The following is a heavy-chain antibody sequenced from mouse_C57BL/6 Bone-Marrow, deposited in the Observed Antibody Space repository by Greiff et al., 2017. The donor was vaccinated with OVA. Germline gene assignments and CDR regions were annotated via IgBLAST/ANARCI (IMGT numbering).Heavy chain of an antibody. D-gene: IGHD1-1*01. CDR2: IHPSDSDT. Sequence: QVHVKQPGAELVKPGASVKVSCKASGYTFTSYWMHWVKQRPGQGLEWIGRIHPSDSDTNYNQKFKGKATLTVDKSSSTAYMQLSSLTSEDSAVYYCAILLNEYAWFAYWGQGTLVTVSA. J-gene: IGHJ3*01. CDR1: GYTFTSYW. CDR3: AILLNEYAWFAY. V-gene: IGHV1-74*01.